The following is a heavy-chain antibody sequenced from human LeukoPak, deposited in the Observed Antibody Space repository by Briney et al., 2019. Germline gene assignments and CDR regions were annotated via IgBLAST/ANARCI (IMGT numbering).Heavy chain of an antibody. CDR3: AKSGDCTFSTILCYGNLFDP. CDR2: ISGSGGST. CDR1: GFTFSSYA. Sequence: GGSLRLSCAASGFTFSSYAMSWVRQAPGKGLEWVSAISGSGGSTYYADSVKGRFTISRDNSKNTLYLQMNSLRAEDTAVYYCAKSGDCTFSTILCYGNLFDPWGQGTLVTVSS. V-gene: IGHV3-23*01. D-gene: IGHD2-8*01. J-gene: IGHJ5*02.